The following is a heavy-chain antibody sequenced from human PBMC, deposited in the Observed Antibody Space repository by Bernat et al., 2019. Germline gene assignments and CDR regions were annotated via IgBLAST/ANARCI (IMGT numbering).Heavy chain of an antibody. CDR3: ATSRTFDY. CDR1: GFTFSNYW. D-gene: IGHD2-2*01. J-gene: IGHJ4*02. Sequence: EVQLVESGGGLVQPGGSLRLSCAASGFTFSNYWMHWVRQVPGKGLLWVAHDSTDGSSTTYSDSVKGRFTISRDNAKNTLDLQMNSLRVDDSAVYYCATSRTFDYWGQGTLVTVSS. CDR2: DSTDGSST. V-gene: IGHV3-74*01.